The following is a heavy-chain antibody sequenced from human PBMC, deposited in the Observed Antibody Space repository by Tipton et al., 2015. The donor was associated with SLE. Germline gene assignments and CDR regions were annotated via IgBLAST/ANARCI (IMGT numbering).Heavy chain of an antibody. Sequence: SLRLSCATSGFTFNYYGIHWVRQAPGKGLEWVAAVWSDGSKKDYADSVKGRFTISRDDAKNTLYLQMNSLRAEDTAVYYCARVTYSSSEGYWGQGTLVTVSS. CDR1: GFTFNYYG. CDR3: ARVTYSSSEGY. D-gene: IGHD6-6*01. V-gene: IGHV3-33*01. CDR2: VWSDGSKK. J-gene: IGHJ4*02.